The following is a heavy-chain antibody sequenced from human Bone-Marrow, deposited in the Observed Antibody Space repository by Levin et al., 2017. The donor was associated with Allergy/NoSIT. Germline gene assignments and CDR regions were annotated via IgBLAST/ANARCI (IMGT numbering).Heavy chain of an antibody. Sequence: GGSLRLSCAASGFTFNIYTMNWVRQAPGKGLEWISFISTNSAYIFYADSVRGRFTISRDNAERSLFLQMDNLRDDDTAVYYCARGPEVWGQGTPVTVSS. CDR3: ARGPEV. CDR1: GFTFNIYT. CDR2: ISTNSAYI. J-gene: IGHJ4*02. V-gene: IGHV3-21*01.